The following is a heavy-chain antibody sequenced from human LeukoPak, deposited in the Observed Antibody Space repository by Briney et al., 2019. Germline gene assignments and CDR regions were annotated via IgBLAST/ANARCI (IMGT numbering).Heavy chain of an antibody. J-gene: IGHJ4*02. CDR3: ARGTEPRYQLLLF. CDR1: GGTFSIYA. CDR2: IIPIFGTA. D-gene: IGHD2-2*01. Sequence: SVKVSCKASGGTFSIYAISWVRQAPGQGLEWMGGIIPIFGTANYAQKFQGRVTITADESTSTAYMELSSLRSEDTAVYYCARGTEPRYQLLLFWGQGTLVTVSS. V-gene: IGHV1-69*13.